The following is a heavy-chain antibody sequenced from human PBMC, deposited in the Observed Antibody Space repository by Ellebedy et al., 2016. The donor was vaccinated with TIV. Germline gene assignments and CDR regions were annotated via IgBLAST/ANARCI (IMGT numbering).Heavy chain of an antibody. D-gene: IGHD2-8*01. CDR3: ASAARVSDAYESF. CDR1: GFSISNFW. CDR2: TKGDGSER. Sequence: GESLKISCAASGFSISNFWMAWVRQAPGKGLQWVGNTKGDGSERYYVDSVKGRFTIYRDNSKNSLYLQMNSLRADDTALYYCASAARVSDAYESFWGQGTLVTVSS. V-gene: IGHV3-7*01. J-gene: IGHJ4*02.